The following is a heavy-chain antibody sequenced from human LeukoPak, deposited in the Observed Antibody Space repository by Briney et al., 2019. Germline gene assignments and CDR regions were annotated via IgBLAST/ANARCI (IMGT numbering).Heavy chain of an antibody. CDR2: IEYSGGT. J-gene: IGHJ4*02. D-gene: IGHD5-12*01. V-gene: IGHV4-59*08. CDR3: ARLGGYGYFDY. CDR1: GGSISNYH. Sequence: PSETLSLTCAVSGGSISNYHWSWFRQPPGTGLEWIGYIEYSGGTTYNPSLKSRVTISVDTSKNQFSLKLNSVTAADTAVYYCARLGGYGYFDYWGQGTLVTVSS.